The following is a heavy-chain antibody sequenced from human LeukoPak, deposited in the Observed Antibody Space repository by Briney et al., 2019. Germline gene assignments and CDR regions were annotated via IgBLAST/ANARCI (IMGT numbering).Heavy chain of an antibody. CDR2: IYHSGST. CDR1: GGSISSGGYS. D-gene: IGHD4/OR15-4a*01. J-gene: IGHJ4*02. V-gene: IGHV4-30-2*01. CDR3: ARMRARVSDY. Sequence: SETLSLTCAVSGGSISSGGYSWSWIRQPPGKGLEWIGYIYHSGSTYYNPSLKSRVTISVDRSKNQFSLKLSSVTAADTAVYYCARMRARVSDYWGQGTLVTVSS.